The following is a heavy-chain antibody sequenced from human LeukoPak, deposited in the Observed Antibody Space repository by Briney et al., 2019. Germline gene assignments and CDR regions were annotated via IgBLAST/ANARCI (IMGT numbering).Heavy chain of an antibody. CDR1: GFTFSSYW. V-gene: IGHV3-7*01. J-gene: IGHJ4*02. Sequence: GGSLRLSCAASGFTFSSYWMSWVRQAPGKGLEWVANIKQDGNEKYYVDSVKGRFTISRDNSKNTLYLQMNSLRAEDTAAYYCARERINCSSTSCYTEFDYWGQGTLVTVSS. CDR2: IKQDGNEK. D-gene: IGHD2-2*02. CDR3: ARERINCSSTSCYTEFDY.